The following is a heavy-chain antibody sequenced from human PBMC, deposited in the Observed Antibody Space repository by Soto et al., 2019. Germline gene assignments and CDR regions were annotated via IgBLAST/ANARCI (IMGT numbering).Heavy chain of an antibody. Sequence: ASVKVSCKASGGTFSSYAISWVRQAPGQGLEWMGGIIPIFGTANYAQKFQGRVTITADESTSTAYMELSSLRSEDTAVYYCARTDDSSGYYQALPFDYWGQGTLVTVSS. CDR3: ARTDDSSGYYQALPFDY. J-gene: IGHJ4*02. CDR1: GGTFSSYA. D-gene: IGHD3-22*01. CDR2: IIPIFGTA. V-gene: IGHV1-69*13.